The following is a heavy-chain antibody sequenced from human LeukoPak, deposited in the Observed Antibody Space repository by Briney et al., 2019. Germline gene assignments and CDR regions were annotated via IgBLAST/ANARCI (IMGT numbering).Heavy chain of an antibody. V-gene: IGHV3-48*03. J-gene: IGHJ3*02. Sequence: GGSLRLSCAASGFTFSSYEMNWVRQAPGKGLEWVSYISSSGSTIYYADSVKGRFTISRDNAKNSLYLQMNSLRAEDTAVYYCARDSTGYYDILTGPNDAFDIWGQGTMVTVSS. CDR3: ARDSTGYYDILTGPNDAFDI. D-gene: IGHD3-9*01. CDR1: GFTFSSYE. CDR2: ISSSGSTI.